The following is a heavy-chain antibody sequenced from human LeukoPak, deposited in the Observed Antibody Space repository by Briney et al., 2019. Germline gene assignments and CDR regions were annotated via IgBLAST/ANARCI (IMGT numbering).Heavy chain of an antibody. D-gene: IGHD7-27*01. CDR2: IYTSGST. Sequence: SETLSLTCTVSGGSISSYYWSWLRQPPGKGLEWIGYIYTSGSTNYNPSLKSRVTISVDTSKNQFSLKLSSVTAADTAVYYCARLPPGDLWGRGTLVTVSS. J-gene: IGHJ2*01. CDR1: GGSISSYY. CDR3: ARLPPGDL. V-gene: IGHV4-4*09.